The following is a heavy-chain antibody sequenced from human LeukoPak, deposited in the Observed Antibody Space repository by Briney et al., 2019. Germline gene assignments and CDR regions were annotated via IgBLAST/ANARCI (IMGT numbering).Heavy chain of an antibody. CDR1: GFTFTTYW. CDR3: ARDRGYDSFDY. CDR2: IKQDGSAK. Sequence: TGGSLRLSCATSGFTFTTYWMSWVRQAPGKGLEGGANIKQDGSAKYYVDSVKGRFTISRDNAKNSLYLQMNSLRAEDTAVYYCARDRGYDSFDYWGQGTLVTVSS. J-gene: IGHJ4*02. D-gene: IGHD5-12*01. V-gene: IGHV3-7*01.